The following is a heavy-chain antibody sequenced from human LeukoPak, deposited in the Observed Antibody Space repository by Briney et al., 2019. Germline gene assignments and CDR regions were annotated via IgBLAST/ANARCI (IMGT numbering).Heavy chain of an antibody. J-gene: IGHJ6*02. CDR2: MNPNSGNT. CDR3: ARRSSSWYYYYYGMDV. D-gene: IGHD6-13*01. CDR1: GYTFTSYD. Sequence: ASVKVSCKASGYTFTSYDINWVRQATGQGLEWMGWMNPNSGNTGYAQKFQDRVTMTRNTSISTAYMELSSLRSEDTAVYYCARRSSSWYYYYYGMDVWGQGTTVTVSS. V-gene: IGHV1-8*01.